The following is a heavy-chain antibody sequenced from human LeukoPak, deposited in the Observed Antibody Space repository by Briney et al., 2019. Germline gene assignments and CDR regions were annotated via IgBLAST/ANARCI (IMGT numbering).Heavy chain of an antibody. J-gene: IGHJ4*02. V-gene: IGHV1-8*01. D-gene: IGHD4-23*01. CDR3: ARGQTTVVIYNY. CDR2: MNPNSGNT. Sequence: ASVKVSCKASGYTFTSYDINWVRQATGQGLEWMGWMNPNSGNTGYAQKFQGRVTMTRNTSISTAYMELSRLRSDDTAVYYCARGQTTVVIYNYWGQGTLVTVSS. CDR1: GYTFTSYD.